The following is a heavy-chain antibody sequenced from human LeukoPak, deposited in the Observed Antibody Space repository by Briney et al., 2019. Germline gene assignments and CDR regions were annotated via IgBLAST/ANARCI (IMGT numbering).Heavy chain of an antibody. CDR3: AVSSTSCYTFCGFLSSIRGYYYYMDV. V-gene: IGHV1-8*02. D-gene: IGHD2-2*02. J-gene: IGHJ6*03. Sequence: VASVKDSCKASGYTFTSYDINWVRQATGQGLEWMGWMNPNSGNTGYAQKFQGRVTMTRNTSISTAYMELSSLRSEDTAVYYCAVSSTSCYTFCGFLSSIRGYYYYMDVWGKGTTVTVSS. CDR2: MNPNSGNT. CDR1: GYTFTSYD.